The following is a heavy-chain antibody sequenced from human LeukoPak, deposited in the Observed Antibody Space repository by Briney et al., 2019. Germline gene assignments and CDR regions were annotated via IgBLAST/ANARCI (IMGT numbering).Heavy chain of an antibody. CDR1: GGSISSNNYY. CDR3: ARDVSGAGTRRAFDI. J-gene: IGHJ3*02. Sequence: SETLSLTCTVSGGSISSNNYYWDWIRQPPGKGLEWIGSIYYSGSTYYNPSLKSRVTISVDTSKNQFSLKLSSVTAADTAVYYCARDVSGAGTRRAFDIWGQGTMVTVSS. CDR2: IYYSGST. D-gene: IGHD6-13*01. V-gene: IGHV4-39*02.